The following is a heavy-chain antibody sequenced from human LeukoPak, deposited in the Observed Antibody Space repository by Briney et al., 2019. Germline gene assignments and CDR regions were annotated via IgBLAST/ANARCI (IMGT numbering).Heavy chain of an antibody. D-gene: IGHD3-22*01. Sequence: SVKVSCKASGGTFSSYTISWVRQAPGQGLEWMGRIIPILGIANYAQKFQGRATITADKSTSTAYMELSSLRSEDTAVYYCARDKDYYDSSGYYYNPFDYWGQGTLVTVSS. V-gene: IGHV1-69*04. CDR3: ARDKDYYDSSGYYYNPFDY. J-gene: IGHJ4*02. CDR2: IIPILGIA. CDR1: GGTFSSYT.